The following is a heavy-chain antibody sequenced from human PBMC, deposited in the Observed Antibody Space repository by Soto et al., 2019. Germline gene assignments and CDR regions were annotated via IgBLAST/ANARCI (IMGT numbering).Heavy chain of an antibody. Sequence: QVQLVESGGGVVQPGRSLRLSCAASGFTFISYGMHWVRQAPGKGLEWVAVIWYDGSNKYYADSVKGRFTISRDNSKNTLYLQMNSLRAEDTAVYYCARKRSYYYDGTEGYGMDVWGQGTTVTVSS. CDR1: GFTFISYG. V-gene: IGHV3-33*03. CDR2: IWYDGSNK. J-gene: IGHJ6*02. D-gene: IGHD3-22*01. CDR3: ARKRSYYYDGTEGYGMDV.